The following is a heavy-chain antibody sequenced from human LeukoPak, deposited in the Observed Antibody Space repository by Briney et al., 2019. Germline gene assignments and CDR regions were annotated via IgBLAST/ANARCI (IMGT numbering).Heavy chain of an antibody. D-gene: IGHD3-10*01. Sequence: VASVKVSCKASGYTFTGYYIHWVRQAPGQGLEWMGLISPNSGDTNYAQKFQGRVTMTRDTSISTAYMELSSLRSDDTAVYYCARDLEGYHYGSGNYPQWGQGTLVTVSS. CDR3: ARDLEGYHYGSGNYPQ. J-gene: IGHJ4*02. CDR1: GYTFTGYY. CDR2: ISPNSGDT. V-gene: IGHV1-2*02.